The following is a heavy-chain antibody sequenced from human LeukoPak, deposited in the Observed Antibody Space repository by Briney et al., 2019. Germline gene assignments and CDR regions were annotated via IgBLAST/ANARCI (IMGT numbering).Heavy chain of an antibody. V-gene: IGHV5-51*01. CDR2: IYPGDSDT. Sequence: GESLKISCRGSGYSFTTYWIGWVRQMPGKGLEWMGIIYPGDSDTRYSPSFQGQVTISADKSISTAYLQWSSLKASDTAMYYCARHGVGATTAEAFDIWGQGTMVTVSS. J-gene: IGHJ3*02. D-gene: IGHD1-26*01. CDR1: GYSFTTYW. CDR3: ARHGVGATTAEAFDI.